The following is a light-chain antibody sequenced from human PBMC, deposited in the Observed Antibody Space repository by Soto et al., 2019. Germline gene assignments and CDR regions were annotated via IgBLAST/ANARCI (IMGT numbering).Light chain of an antibody. CDR2: DNS. CDR3: QSYDSSLSAV. CDR1: SSDIGASYY. V-gene: IGLV1-40*01. Sequence: QSVLTQPASVSGSPGQSITISCTGTSSDIGASYYVSWYQQHPGTAPKLLIYDNSNRPSGVPDRFSGSKSGTSASLAITGLQAEDEADYYCQSYDSSLSAVFGTGTKVTVL. J-gene: IGLJ1*01.